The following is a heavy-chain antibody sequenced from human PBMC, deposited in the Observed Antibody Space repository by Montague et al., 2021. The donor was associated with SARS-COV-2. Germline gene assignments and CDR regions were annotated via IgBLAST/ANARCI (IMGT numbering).Heavy chain of an antibody. CDR2: INNSGST. V-gene: IGHV4-34*01. D-gene: IGHD6-25*01. CDR1: GGSFSGYY. J-gene: IGHJ6*03. Sequence: SETLSLTCAVYGGSFSGYYWTWIRLRPGKGLEWMGEINNSGSTSYSPYFKGRVTISVDTSKNQFAVKLTSLTAADAGVYYCSRGVSASASRGSVPVALFDFYHYMDVGSKGAEGSVS. CDR3: SRGVSASASRGSVPVALFDFYHYMDV.